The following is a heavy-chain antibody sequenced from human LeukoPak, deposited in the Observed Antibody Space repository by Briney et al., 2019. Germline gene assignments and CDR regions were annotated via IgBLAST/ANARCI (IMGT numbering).Heavy chain of an antibody. Sequence: PSETLSLTCTVSGGSISSSSYYWGWIRQPPEKGLEWIGSIYYSGSTYYNPSLKSRVTISVDTSKNQFSLKLSSVTAADTAVYYCARDLERSSWFDPWGQGTLVTVSS. CDR3: ARDLERSSWFDP. J-gene: IGHJ5*02. V-gene: IGHV4-39*07. CDR1: GGSISSSSYY. CDR2: IYYSGST. D-gene: IGHD3-3*01.